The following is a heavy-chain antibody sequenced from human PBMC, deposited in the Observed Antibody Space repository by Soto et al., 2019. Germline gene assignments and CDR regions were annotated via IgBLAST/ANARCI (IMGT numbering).Heavy chain of an antibody. CDR1: GFTFSSYW. Sequence: GGSLRLSCAASGFTFSSYWMSWVRQAPGKGLEWVANIKQDGSEKYYVDSVKGRFTISRDNAKNSLYLQMNSLRAEDTAVYYCARTIAPYYDFWSGSYYFDYWGQGTLVTVSS. CDR2: IKQDGSEK. V-gene: IGHV3-7*01. CDR3: ARTIAPYYDFWSGSYYFDY. D-gene: IGHD3-3*01. J-gene: IGHJ4*02.